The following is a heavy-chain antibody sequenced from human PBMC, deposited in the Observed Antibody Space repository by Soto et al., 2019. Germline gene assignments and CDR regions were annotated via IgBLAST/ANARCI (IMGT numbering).Heavy chain of an antibody. J-gene: IGHJ3*02. Sequence: GGSLILSCAASGFTFSSYSMSWVRQAPGKGLEWVSAISGSGGSTYYADSVKGRFTISRDNSKNTLYLQMNSLRAEDTAVYYYAKYMSGRLHDAFDIGGQGTMVTVSS. CDR3: AKYMSGRLHDAFDI. D-gene: IGHD4-4*01. CDR1: GFTFSSYS. CDR2: ISGSGGST. V-gene: IGHV3-23*01.